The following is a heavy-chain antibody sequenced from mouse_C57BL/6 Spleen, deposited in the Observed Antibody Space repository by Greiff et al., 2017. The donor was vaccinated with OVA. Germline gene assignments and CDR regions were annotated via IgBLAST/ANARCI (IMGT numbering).Heavy chain of an antibody. V-gene: IGHV1-19*01. CDR1: GYTFTDYY. J-gene: IGHJ4*01. CDR2: INPYNGGT. Sequence: VQLQQSGPVLVKPGASVKMSCKASGYTFTDYYMNWVKQSPGKSLEWIGVINPYNGGTSYNQKFKGKATLTVDKSSSTAYMELNSLTSEDSAVYYCARPFYYAMDDWGQGTSVTVSS. CDR3: ARPFYYAMDD.